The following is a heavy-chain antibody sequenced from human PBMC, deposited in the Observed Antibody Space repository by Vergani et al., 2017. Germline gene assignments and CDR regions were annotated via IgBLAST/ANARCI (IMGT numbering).Heavy chain of an antibody. J-gene: IGHJ4*02. CDR3: ARDYRVDFFDY. CDR2: IEWDDDK. CDR1: GFSLTTSAMR. D-gene: IGHD3-3*01. Sequence: QVTLKESGPALVRPTQTLTLTCTFSGFSLTTSAMRVSWIRQPPGKALEWLARIEWDDDKFYNTSLKNRLSISKDTSRNQVVLTMTDMDPVDTGTYYCARDYRVDFFDYWGQGTLVTVTS. V-gene: IGHV2-70*04.